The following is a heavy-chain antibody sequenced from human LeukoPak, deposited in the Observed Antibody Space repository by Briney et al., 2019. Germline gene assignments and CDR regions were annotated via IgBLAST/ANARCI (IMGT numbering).Heavy chain of an antibody. CDR2: INHSGST. Sequence: SETLSLTCTVSGGSISSSSYYWGWIRQPPGKGLEWIGEINHSGSTNYNPSLKSRVTISVDTSKNQFSLKLSSVTAADTAVYYCARVGSGYYLIDYWGQGTLVTVSS. D-gene: IGHD3-22*01. J-gene: IGHJ4*02. V-gene: IGHV4-39*07. CDR1: GGSISSSSYY. CDR3: ARVGSGYYLIDY.